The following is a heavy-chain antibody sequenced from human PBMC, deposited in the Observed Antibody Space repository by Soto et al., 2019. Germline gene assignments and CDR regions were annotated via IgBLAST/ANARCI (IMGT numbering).Heavy chain of an antibody. Sequence: EVQLVESGGGLVQPGGSLRLSCAASGFTFSSYSMNWVRQAPGKGLEWVSYISSSSSTIYYADSVKGRFTISRDNAKNSLYLQMNSRRDEDTAVYYCAREGYCSGGSCLSKRALRAFDIWVQGTMVTVSS. J-gene: IGHJ3*02. V-gene: IGHV3-48*02. CDR2: ISSSSSTI. CDR3: AREGYCSGGSCLSKRALRAFDI. D-gene: IGHD2-15*01. CDR1: GFTFSSYS.